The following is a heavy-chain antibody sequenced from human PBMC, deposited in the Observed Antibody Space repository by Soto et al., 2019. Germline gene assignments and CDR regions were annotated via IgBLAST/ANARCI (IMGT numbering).Heavy chain of an antibody. V-gene: IGHV3-21*01. J-gene: IGHJ6*02. Sequence: EVQLVESGGGLVKPGGSLRLSCAASGCTFSSYSMNWVRQAPGKGLEWVSVISSSSSYIYYADSVKGRFTISRDNAKNSLYLQMNSLRAEDTAVYYCARGARDYYGMDVWGQGTTVTVSS. CDR2: ISSSSSYI. CDR3: ARGARDYYGMDV. D-gene: IGHD6-6*01. CDR1: GCTFSSYS.